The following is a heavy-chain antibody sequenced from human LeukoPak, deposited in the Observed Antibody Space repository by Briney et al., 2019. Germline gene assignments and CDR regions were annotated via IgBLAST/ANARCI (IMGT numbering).Heavy chain of an antibody. Sequence: APVKVSCKASGGTFSSYAISWVRQAPGQGLEWMGWVSGNNFNTNYAQKFKGRVTMTTDTSTSTAYMELRSLRSDDTAVYYCARDQCRGGTCYSMAYFDYWGQGALVTVSS. D-gene: IGHD2-15*01. CDR3: ARDQCRGGTCYSMAYFDY. CDR1: GGTFSSYA. CDR2: VSGNNFNT. J-gene: IGHJ4*02. V-gene: IGHV1-18*01.